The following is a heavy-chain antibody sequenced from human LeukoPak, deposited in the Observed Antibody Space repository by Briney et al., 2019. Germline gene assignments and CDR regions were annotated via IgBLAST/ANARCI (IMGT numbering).Heavy chain of an antibody. Sequence: ASVKVSCKASGYTFAGYYMHWVRQAPGQGLEWMGWINPNSGDTNSAQKFQGRVTMTSDTSISTAYMELSRLRSDDTAVYYCARAVAAIVNWFDPWGQGTLVTVSS. CDR1: GYTFAGYY. D-gene: IGHD6-13*01. CDR3: ARAVAAIVNWFDP. J-gene: IGHJ5*02. CDR2: INPNSGDT. V-gene: IGHV1-2*02.